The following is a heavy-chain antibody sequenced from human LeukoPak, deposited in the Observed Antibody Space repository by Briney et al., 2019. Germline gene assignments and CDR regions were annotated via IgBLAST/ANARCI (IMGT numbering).Heavy chain of an antibody. D-gene: IGHD3-10*01. V-gene: IGHV3-74*01. J-gene: IGHJ5*02. CDR1: GFTFSSYW. CDR3: AREVLWFGQNWFDP. Sequence: GGSLRLSCAASGFTFSSYWMHWVRHAPGKGLVWVSRINSDGSSTSYADSVKGRFTISRDNAKNTLYLQMNSLRAEDTAVYYCAREVLWFGQNWFDPWGQGTLVTVSS. CDR2: INSDGSST.